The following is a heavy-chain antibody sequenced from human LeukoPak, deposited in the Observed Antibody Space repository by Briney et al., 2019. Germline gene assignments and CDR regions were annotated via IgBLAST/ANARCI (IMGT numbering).Heavy chain of an antibody. V-gene: IGHV3-23*01. J-gene: IGHJ5*02. D-gene: IGHD3-22*01. CDR1: GFTFSSYA. CDR3: AKDRYYDSSGYSPNWFDP. Sequence: PGGSLRLSCAASGFTFSSYAMSWVRQAPGKGLEWVSAISGSGGSTYYADSVKGRFTISRDNSKNTLYLQMNSLRAEDTAVYYCAKDRYYDSSGYSPNWFDPWGQGTLVTVSS. CDR2: ISGSGGST.